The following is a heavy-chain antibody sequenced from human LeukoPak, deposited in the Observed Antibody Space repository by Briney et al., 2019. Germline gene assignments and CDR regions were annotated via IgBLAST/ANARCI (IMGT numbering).Heavy chain of an antibody. D-gene: IGHD3/OR15-3a*01. CDR2: IYYSGST. Sequence: SEALSLTCTVSGGSISTSNYYWGWIRQPPGKGLEWIGNIYYSGSTYYNPSLKSRVTISVDTSKNQFSLKLSSVTAADTAVYYCARRGLVIGYNWFDPWGQGTLVTVSS. J-gene: IGHJ5*02. V-gene: IGHV4-39*01. CDR3: ARRGLVIGYNWFDP. CDR1: GGSISTSNYY.